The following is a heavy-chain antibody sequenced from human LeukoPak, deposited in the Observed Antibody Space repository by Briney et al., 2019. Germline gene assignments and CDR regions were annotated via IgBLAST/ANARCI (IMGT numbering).Heavy chain of an antibody. Sequence: ASVKVSCKASGYTFTSYGISWVRQAPGQGLEWMGWISAYNGNTNYAQKLQGRVTMTTDTSTSTAYMELRSLRSDDTAVYYCASWSGYSYGFKPDNAFDIWGQGTMVTVSS. CDR1: GYTFTSYG. D-gene: IGHD5-18*01. CDR3: ASWSGYSYGFKPDNAFDI. J-gene: IGHJ3*02. CDR2: ISAYNGNT. V-gene: IGHV1-18*01.